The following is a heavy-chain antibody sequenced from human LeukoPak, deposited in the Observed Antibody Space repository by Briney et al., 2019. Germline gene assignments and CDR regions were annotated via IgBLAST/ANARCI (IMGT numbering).Heavy chain of an antibody. CDR1: GYTFTGYY. Sequence: SVKVSCKASGYTFTGYYMHWVRQAPGQGLEWMGGIIPIFGTANYVQKFQGRVTITADESTSTAYMELSSLRSEDTAVYYCARESSTSAGAVQSSMDVWGKGTTVTISS. CDR3: ARESSTSAGAVQSSMDV. CDR2: IIPIFGTA. V-gene: IGHV1-69*13. D-gene: IGHD2-2*01. J-gene: IGHJ6*03.